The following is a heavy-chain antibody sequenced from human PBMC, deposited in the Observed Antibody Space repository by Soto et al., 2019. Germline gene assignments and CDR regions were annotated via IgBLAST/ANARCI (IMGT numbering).Heavy chain of an antibody. D-gene: IGHD3-10*01. CDR2: VIPILGQA. CDR3: ARVGGIGAPPGTDY. V-gene: IGHV1-69*01. CDR1: GGIFSSYA. Sequence: QVQLVQSGAEVKKPGSSVKVSCKASGGIFSSYAISWLRQAPGQGLEWMGAVIPILGQAYYAQDLQDRVSMTADESTRTTYMELSSLRSEDTAVYFCARVGGIGAPPGTDYWGQGTLVTVSS. J-gene: IGHJ4*02.